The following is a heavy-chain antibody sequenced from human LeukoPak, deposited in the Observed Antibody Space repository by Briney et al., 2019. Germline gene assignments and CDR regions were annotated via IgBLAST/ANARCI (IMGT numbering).Heavy chain of an antibody. CDR3: TTLAHDVHY. CDR2: LKSNPDGGTA. Sequence: GGSLRLSCGASGFIFRNAWMTWVRQAPGKGLEWVGRLKSNPDGGTADYAAPVKDRFTISRDDSRNTLYLQMNNLKLEDTAVYYCTTLAHDVHYWGQGTLVTVSS. CDR1: GFIFRNAW. V-gene: IGHV3-15*01. D-gene: IGHD3-3*01. J-gene: IGHJ4*02.